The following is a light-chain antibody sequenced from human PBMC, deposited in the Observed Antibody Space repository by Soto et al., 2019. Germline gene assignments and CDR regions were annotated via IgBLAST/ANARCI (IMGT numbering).Light chain of an antibody. Sequence: QSALTQPASVSWSPGQSITISCTGTSSDVGGYNLVSWYQQHPGKAPKLMIYEVSNRPSGVSNRFSGSKSGNTASLTISGLQAEEEADYYCSSYTSSSNYVFGTGTKVTVL. CDR1: SSDVGGYNL. CDR2: EVS. V-gene: IGLV2-14*01. CDR3: SSYTSSSNYV. J-gene: IGLJ1*01.